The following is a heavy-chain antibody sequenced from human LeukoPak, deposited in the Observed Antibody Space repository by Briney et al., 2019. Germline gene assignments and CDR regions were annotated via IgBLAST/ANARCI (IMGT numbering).Heavy chain of an antibody. CDR3: AMATWVGGLDY. Sequence: GGSLRLSCAASGFTFDDYGMSWVRQAPGKGLEWVSGINWNGGSTYYADSVKGRFTISRDNSKNTQYLQMNNLRAEDTAVYYCAMATWVGGLDYWGQGTLVTVSS. J-gene: IGHJ4*02. CDR1: GFTFDDYG. D-gene: IGHD1-26*01. CDR2: INWNGGST. V-gene: IGHV3-20*04.